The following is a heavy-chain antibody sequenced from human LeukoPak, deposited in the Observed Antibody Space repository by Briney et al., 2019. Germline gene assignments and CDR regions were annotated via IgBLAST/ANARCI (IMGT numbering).Heavy chain of an antibody. Sequence: GASVKLSCKASGYTFTGYYMHWVRQAPGQGLEWMGWINPNSGDTNYAQKFQGRVTMTRDTSISTAYMELSRLRSDDTAVYYCARRLDTLYYYYGMDVWGQGTTVTVSS. V-gene: IGHV1-2*02. CDR1: GYTFTGYY. J-gene: IGHJ6*02. CDR3: ARRLDTLYYYYGMDV. CDR2: INPNSGDT. D-gene: IGHD5-18*01.